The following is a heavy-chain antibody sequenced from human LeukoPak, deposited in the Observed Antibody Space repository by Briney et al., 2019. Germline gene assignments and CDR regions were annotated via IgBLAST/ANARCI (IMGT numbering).Heavy chain of an antibody. V-gene: IGHV3-73*01. CDR1: GFTFSGSA. CDR3: TRYSGSYQIDY. CDR2: IRSKANSYAT. Sequence: GWSLKLSCAASGFTFSGSAMHWVRQASGKGLEWVGRIRSKANSYATAYAASVKGRFTISRDDSKNTAYLQMNSLKTEDTAVYYCTRYSGSYQIDYWGQGTLVTVSS. J-gene: IGHJ4*02. D-gene: IGHD1-26*01.